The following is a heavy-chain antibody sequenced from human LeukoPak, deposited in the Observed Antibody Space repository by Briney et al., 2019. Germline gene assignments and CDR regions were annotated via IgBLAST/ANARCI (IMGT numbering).Heavy chain of an antibody. Sequence: SETLSLTCAVSGYSIRSGYYWGWFRQPPGKGLEWIGSIYHSGSTYYNPSLKSRVTISVDTSKNQFSLKLSSVTAADTAVYYCARDSSGYYGEHNWFDPWGQGTLVAGAS. CDR3: ARDSSGYYGEHNWFDP. CDR2: IYHSGST. CDR1: GYSIRSGYY. V-gene: IGHV4-38-2*01. J-gene: IGHJ5*02. D-gene: IGHD3-22*01.